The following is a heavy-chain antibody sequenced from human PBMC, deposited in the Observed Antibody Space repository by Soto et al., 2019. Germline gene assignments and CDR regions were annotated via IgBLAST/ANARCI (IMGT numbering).Heavy chain of an antibody. D-gene: IGHD3-10*01. J-gene: IGHJ6*02. Sequence: SETLSLTCTVSGGSISNSVYYWGWIRQPPGKGLEWIGSLYYSGSTHYNPSLKSRVTISVDTSKNQFSLKLSSVIAADSALYYCARQALPYGSGSYYSDPTYYDGMDVWSQGTTVTVSS. CDR3: ARQALPYGSGSYYSDPTYYDGMDV. CDR2: LYYSGST. V-gene: IGHV4-39*01. CDR1: GGSISNSVYY.